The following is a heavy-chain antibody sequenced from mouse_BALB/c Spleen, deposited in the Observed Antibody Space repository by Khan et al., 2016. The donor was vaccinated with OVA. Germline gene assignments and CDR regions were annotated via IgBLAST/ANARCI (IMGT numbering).Heavy chain of an antibody. CDR2: IWGDGST. D-gene: IGHD2-10*01. CDR1: GFSLTGYG. V-gene: IGHV2-6-7*01. J-gene: IGHJ4*01. CDR3: ARAYYGNYREAMDY. Sequence: QVQLKESGPGLVAPSQSLSITCTVSGFSLTGYGVNWVRQPPGKGLEWLGMIWGDGSTDYNSVLKSRLSIRKDNSKSQVFLKMNSLQTDDTARYYCARAYYGNYREAMDYWGQGTSVTVSS.